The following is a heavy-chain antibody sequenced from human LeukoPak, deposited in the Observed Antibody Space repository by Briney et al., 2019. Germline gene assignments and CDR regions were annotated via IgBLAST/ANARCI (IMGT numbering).Heavy chain of an antibody. Sequence: ASVKVSCKASGYTFIGNYVHWVRQAPGQGLEWMGWINPNTGVTDYAQKFQGRVTMTRDTSISTAYMDLSRLRSDDTALFYCARSTGTLTSDALDIWGQGTMVTVSS. V-gene: IGHV1-2*02. J-gene: IGHJ3*02. D-gene: IGHD1-1*01. CDR1: GYTFIGNY. CDR3: ARSTGTLTSDALDI. CDR2: INPNTGVT.